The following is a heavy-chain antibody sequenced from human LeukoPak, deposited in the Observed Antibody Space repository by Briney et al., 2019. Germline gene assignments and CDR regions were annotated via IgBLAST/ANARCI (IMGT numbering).Heavy chain of an antibody. J-gene: IGHJ5*02. CDR1: GFTFSNYP. CDR2: ISYDGSNK. V-gene: IGHV3-30-3*01. D-gene: IGHD3-10*01. CDR3: ARDTMVRGVIINWLDP. Sequence: PGRSLRLSCAASGFTFSNYPMHWVRQAPGKGLEWVALISYDGSNKYYADSVKGRFTISRDNSKNTLFLQMNTLRAKDTALYYCARDTMVRGVIINWLDPWGQGTLVTVSS.